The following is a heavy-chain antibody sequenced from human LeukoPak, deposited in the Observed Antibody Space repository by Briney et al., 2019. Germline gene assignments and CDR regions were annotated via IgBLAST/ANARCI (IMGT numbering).Heavy chain of an antibody. CDR2: ISSSSRYI. V-gene: IGHV3-21*06. D-gene: IGHD1-26*01. CDR3: ARVLVVGATPYYFDY. CDR1: GFTFSDYS. Sequence: GESLRLSCAASGFTFSDYSMNWVRQAPGKGLEWVSSISSSSRYISYADSVKGRFTISRDNAKNSLYLQMNSLRDEDTAVYYCARVLVVGATPYYFDYWGQGTLVTVSS. J-gene: IGHJ4*02.